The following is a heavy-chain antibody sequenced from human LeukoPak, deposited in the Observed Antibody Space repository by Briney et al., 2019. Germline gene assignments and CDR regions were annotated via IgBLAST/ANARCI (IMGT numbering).Heavy chain of an antibody. D-gene: IGHD3-9*01. CDR2: INTNTGNP. J-gene: IGHJ4*02. CDR3: AGGRDYDILTGYSNFDY. V-gene: IGHV7-4-1*02. CDR1: GYTFTSYA. Sequence: ASVKVSCKASGYTFTSYAMNWVRQAPGQGLEWMGWINTNTGNPTYAQGFTGRFVFSLDTSVSTAYLQISSLKAEDTAVYYCAGGRDYDILTGYSNFDYWGQGTLVTVSS.